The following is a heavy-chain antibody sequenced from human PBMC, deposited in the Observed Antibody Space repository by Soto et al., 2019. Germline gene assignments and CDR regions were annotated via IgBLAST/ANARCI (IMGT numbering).Heavy chain of an antibody. CDR2: ISGSGGST. Sequence: GGSLRLSCAASGFTFSSYAMSWVRQAPGKGLEWVSGISGSGGSTYYADSVKGRFTISRDNYKNTLYMQMSSLRAEDTAVYYCAKDPYSSPGYWFDPWGQGTLVTVSS. V-gene: IGHV3-23*01. D-gene: IGHD6-19*01. CDR1: GFTFSSYA. CDR3: AKDPYSSPGYWFDP. J-gene: IGHJ5*02.